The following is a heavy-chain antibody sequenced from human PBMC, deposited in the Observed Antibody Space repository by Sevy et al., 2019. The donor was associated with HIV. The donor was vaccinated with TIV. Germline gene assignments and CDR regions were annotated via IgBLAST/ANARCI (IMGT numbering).Heavy chain of an antibody. V-gene: IGHV3-30-3*01. CDR3: ARLFSCGGDCYYLDY. D-gene: IGHD2-21*02. Sequence: SLRLSCAASGFTFRNYDMHWVRQAPGKGLEWVAVISHDGNYKNYADSVKVRFTISRDDFKNTLYLQMSSLRPEDTAVYFCARLFSCGGDCYYLDYWGQGALVTVSS. J-gene: IGHJ4*02. CDR2: ISHDGNYK. CDR1: GFTFRNYD.